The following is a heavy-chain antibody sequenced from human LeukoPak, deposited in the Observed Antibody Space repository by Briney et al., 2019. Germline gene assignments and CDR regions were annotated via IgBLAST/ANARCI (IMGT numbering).Heavy chain of an antibody. CDR3: ARGGRGYSYGRELDY. V-gene: IGHV1-18*01. Sequence: GASVTVSCKASGYIFSNYGISWVRRAPGQGFEWMGWITAYNGNTNYAQKFQGRVTMITDTSTSTAYMELRSLRSDDTAVYYCARGGRGYSYGRELDYWGQGTLVTVSS. CDR2: ITAYNGNT. CDR1: GYIFSNYG. J-gene: IGHJ4*02. D-gene: IGHD5-18*01.